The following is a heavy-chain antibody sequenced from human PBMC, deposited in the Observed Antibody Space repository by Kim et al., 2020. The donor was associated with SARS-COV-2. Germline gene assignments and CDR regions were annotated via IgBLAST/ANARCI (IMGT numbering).Heavy chain of an antibody. CDR2: IYYSGST. Sequence: SETLSLTCTVSGGSISSGGYYWSWIRQHPGKGLEWIGYIYYSGSTYYNPSLKSRVTISVDTSKNQFSLKLSSVTAADTAVYYCARDSFTDYYDSSGYDYWGQGTLVTVSS. V-gene: IGHV4-31*03. D-gene: IGHD3-22*01. CDR3: ARDSFTDYYDSSGYDY. J-gene: IGHJ4*02. CDR1: GGSISSGGYY.